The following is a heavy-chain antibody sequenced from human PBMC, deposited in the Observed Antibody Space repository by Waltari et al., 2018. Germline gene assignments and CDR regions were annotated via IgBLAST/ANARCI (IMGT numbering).Heavy chain of an antibody. CDR3: ARDYCDRTNCHGMDV. CDR2: ISYNERNI. CDR1: GFTFSSYA. V-gene: IGHV3-30*04. J-gene: IGHJ6*02. Sequence: QVQLVESGGGVVQPGRSLRLSCAASGFTFSSYALHWVRQAPGKGLEWVAVISYNERNIYYVDSVKGRFTISRDNSQKMLYLQMNSLRAEDTAVYYCARDYCDRTNCHGMDVWGRGTTVTVSS. D-gene: IGHD3-22*01.